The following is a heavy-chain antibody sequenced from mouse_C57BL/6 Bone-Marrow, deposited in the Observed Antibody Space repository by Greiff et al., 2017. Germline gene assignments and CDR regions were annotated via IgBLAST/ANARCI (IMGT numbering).Heavy chain of an antibody. Sequence: QVQLQQPGAELVKPGASVKLSCKASGYTFTSYWMQWVKQRPGQGLEWIGEIDPSDSYTNYNQKFKGKATLTVDTSSSTAYMQLSSLTSEDSAVYYYARALIYYYGTYAMDYWGQGTSVTVSA. V-gene: IGHV1-50*01. CDR1: GYTFTSYW. CDR3: ARALIYYYGTYAMDY. D-gene: IGHD1-1*01. J-gene: IGHJ4*01. CDR2: IDPSDSYT.